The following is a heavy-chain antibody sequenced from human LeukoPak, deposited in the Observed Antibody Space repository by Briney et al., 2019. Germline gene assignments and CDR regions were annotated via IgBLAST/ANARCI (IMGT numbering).Heavy chain of an antibody. V-gene: IGHV4/OR15-8*02. CDR3: AKERNLEIAVAGTIFDY. J-gene: IGHJ4*02. CDR1: GDSISSSNC. D-gene: IGHD6-19*01. CDR2: ICHSGST. Sequence: PSETLSLTCSVSGDSISSSNCWSWVRQSPGKGLDWIGEICHSGSTNYNPSLKTRVTISMDKSKNQLSLKLSSVTAADTAVYYCAKERNLEIAVAGTIFDYWGQGTLVTVSS.